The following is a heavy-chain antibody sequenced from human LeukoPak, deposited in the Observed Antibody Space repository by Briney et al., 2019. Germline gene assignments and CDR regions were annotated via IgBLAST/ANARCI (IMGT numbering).Heavy chain of an antibody. Sequence: GGSLRLSCAASGFTFGSYGMHWVRQAPGKGLEWVAVISYDGSNKYYADSVKGRFTISRDNSKNTLYLQMNSLRAEDTAVYYCAKDLYGSGSPIDYWGQGTLVTVSS. V-gene: IGHV3-30*18. CDR2: ISYDGSNK. CDR1: GFTFGSYG. J-gene: IGHJ4*02. D-gene: IGHD3-10*01. CDR3: AKDLYGSGSPIDY.